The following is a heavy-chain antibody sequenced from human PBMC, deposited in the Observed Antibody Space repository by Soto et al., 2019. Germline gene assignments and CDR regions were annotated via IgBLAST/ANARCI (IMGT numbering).Heavy chain of an antibody. Sequence: GASVKVSCKASGYIFTGYYMHWVRQAPGQGLEWMGWINPNSGDTNYTQKFQGWVTMTRDTSISTAYMELSRLRSDDTAVYYCASKVVTAMSTRDYYYGMDVWGQGTTVTVSS. D-gene: IGHD2-21*02. CDR2: INPNSGDT. V-gene: IGHV1-2*04. J-gene: IGHJ6*02. CDR3: ASKVVTAMSTRDYYYGMDV. CDR1: GYIFTGYY.